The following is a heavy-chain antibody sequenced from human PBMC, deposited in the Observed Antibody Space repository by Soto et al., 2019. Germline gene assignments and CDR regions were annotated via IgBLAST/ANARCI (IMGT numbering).Heavy chain of an antibody. CDR3: ARGGPYYYDSSGYWFSH. CDR2: IIPIFGTA. Sequence: SVKVSCKASGGTFSSYAISWVRQAPGQGLEWMGGIIPIFGTANYAQKFQGRVTITADESTSTAYMELSSLRSEGTAVYYCARGGPYYYDSSGYWFSHWGQGTLVTVSS. CDR1: GGTFSSYA. V-gene: IGHV1-69*13. D-gene: IGHD3-22*01. J-gene: IGHJ4*02.